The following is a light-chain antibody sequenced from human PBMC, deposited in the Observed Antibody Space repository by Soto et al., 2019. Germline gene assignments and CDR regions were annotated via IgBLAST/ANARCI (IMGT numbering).Light chain of an antibody. CDR3: QQYGSSPRT. Sequence: EIVSTQSPATLSLSPGERATLSCRASQSVSSYLAWYQQKPGQAPRLLIYGASSRATGIPDRFSGSGSGTDFTLTISRLEPEDFAVYYCQQYGSSPRTFGQGTKVDIK. V-gene: IGKV3-20*01. CDR1: QSVSSY. CDR2: GAS. J-gene: IGKJ1*01.